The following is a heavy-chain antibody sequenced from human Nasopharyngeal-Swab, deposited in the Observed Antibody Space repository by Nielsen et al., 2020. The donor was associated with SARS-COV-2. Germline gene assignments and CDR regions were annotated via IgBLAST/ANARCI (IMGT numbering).Heavy chain of an antibody. D-gene: IGHD3-10*01. CDR1: GGSISSYY. Sequence: SETLSLTCTVSGGSISSYYWSWIRQPPGKGLEWIGYIYYSGSTYYNPSLKSRVTISVDTSKNQFSLKLSSVTAADTAVYYCARVRVFTFDYWGQGTLVTVSS. CDR2: IYYSGST. CDR3: ARVRVFTFDY. J-gene: IGHJ4*02. V-gene: IGHV4-59*12.